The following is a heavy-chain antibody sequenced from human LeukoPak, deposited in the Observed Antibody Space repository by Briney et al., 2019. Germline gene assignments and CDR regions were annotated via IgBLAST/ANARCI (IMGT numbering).Heavy chain of an antibody. CDR3: ARDPRRSSGWYQLYFDY. CDR2: IPYDGSNK. D-gene: IGHD6-19*01. Sequence: GGSLRLSRAASGFTFSSYAMHWVRQAPGKGLEWVAVIPYDGSNKYYADSVKGRFTISRDNSKNTLYLRMNSLRAEDTAVYYCARDPRRSSGWYQLYFDYWGQGTLVTVSS. V-gene: IGHV3-30*01. CDR1: GFTFSSYA. J-gene: IGHJ4*02.